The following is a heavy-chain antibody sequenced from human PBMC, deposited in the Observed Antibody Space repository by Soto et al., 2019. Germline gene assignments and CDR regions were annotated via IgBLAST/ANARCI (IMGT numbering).Heavy chain of an antibody. CDR3: ARCDIVATSGMDV. CDR2: IYYSGST. D-gene: IGHD5-12*01. CDR1: GGSVSGGSYY. J-gene: IGHJ6*02. Sequence: SETLSLTCTVSGGSVSGGSYYWSWIRQPPGKGLEWIGYIYYSGSTNYNPSLKSRVTISVDTSKNQFSLKLSSVTAADTAVYYCARCDIVATSGMDVWGQGTTVTVSS. V-gene: IGHV4-61*01.